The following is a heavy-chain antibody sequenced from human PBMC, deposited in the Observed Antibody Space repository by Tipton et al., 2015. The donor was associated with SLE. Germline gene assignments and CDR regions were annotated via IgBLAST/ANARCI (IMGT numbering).Heavy chain of an antibody. CDR1: GFTFSYYS. CDR3: AREKPVPAGLSDWFDP. J-gene: IGHJ5*02. V-gene: IGHV3-48*01. CDR2: ISSSGRPI. D-gene: IGHD2-2*01. Sequence: GSLRLSCAASGFTFSYYSMNWVRQAPGKGLEWVSYISSSGRPIYYADSVKGRFTISRDNAKNSLYLQMNSLRAEDTAVYYCAREKPVPAGLSDWFDPWGQGTLVTVSS.